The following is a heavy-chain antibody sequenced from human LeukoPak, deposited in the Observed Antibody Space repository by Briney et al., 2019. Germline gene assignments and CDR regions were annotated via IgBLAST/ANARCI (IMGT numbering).Heavy chain of an antibody. CDR3: TRDLGSGSHTYSDY. D-gene: IGHD3-10*02. J-gene: IGHJ4*02. CDR2: IRSKASGATT. CDR1: GFTFGDYA. V-gene: IGHV3-49*04. Sequence: GGSLRLSCTPSGFTFGDYAMSWVRQAPGRGLEWVGFIRSKASGATTEYAASVKGRFTISRDDSKSIAYLQMNSLKTEDAAVYYCTRDLGSGSHTYSDYWGQGTLVTVSS.